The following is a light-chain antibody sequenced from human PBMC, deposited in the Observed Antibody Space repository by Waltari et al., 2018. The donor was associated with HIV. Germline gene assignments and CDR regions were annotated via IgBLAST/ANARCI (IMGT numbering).Light chain of an antibody. CDR2: GNS. CDR1: SPNIGDGYD. J-gene: IGLJ1*01. V-gene: IGLV1-40*01. CDR3: QSYDSNLSGATV. Sequence: QSVLTQPPSVSGAPGQRVTISCTGRSPNIGDGYDVQWSQQLPGTPPKVLIYGNSNRPSGVPDRFSGSKSGTSASLAITGLQAEDEADYYCQSYDSNLSGATVFGTGTKVTVL.